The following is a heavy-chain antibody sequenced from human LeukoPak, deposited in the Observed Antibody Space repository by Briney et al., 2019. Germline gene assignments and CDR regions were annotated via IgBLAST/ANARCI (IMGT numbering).Heavy chain of an antibody. V-gene: IGHV4-39*07. CDR2: IYYSGST. CDR1: GGSISSSSYY. Sequence: SETLSLTCTVSGGSISSSSYYWGWIRQPPGKGLEWIGSIYYSGSTYYNPSLKSRVTISVDTSKNQFSLKLSSVTAADTAVYYCARGYPYSSGWYRSPYYFDYWGQGTLVTVSS. CDR3: ARGYPYSSGWYRSPYYFDY. J-gene: IGHJ4*02. D-gene: IGHD6-19*01.